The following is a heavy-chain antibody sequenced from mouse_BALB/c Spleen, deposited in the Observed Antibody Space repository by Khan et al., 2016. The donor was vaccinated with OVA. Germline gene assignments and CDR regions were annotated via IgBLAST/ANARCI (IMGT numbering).Heavy chain of an antibody. CDR3: ARLEDI. D-gene: IGHD1-3*01. Sequence: VQLQESGPGLVAPSQCLSITCTVSGFSFTSYGVHWVRQPPGKGLEWLGVIWAGGSKTYNSALMSRLSTSKDNSNIQVFLKMTSLQTDDTAMYYCARLEDIWGQGTTLTVSS. V-gene: IGHV2-9*02. CDR2: IWAGGSK. J-gene: IGHJ2*01. CDR1: GFSFTSYG.